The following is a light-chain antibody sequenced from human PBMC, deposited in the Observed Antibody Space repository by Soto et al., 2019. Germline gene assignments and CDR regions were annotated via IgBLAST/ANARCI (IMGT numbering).Light chain of an antibody. CDR2: EVT. Sequence: QLVLTQPASVSGSPGQSITIPCTGTSSDVGGYNYVSWYQQHPGKAPKLMIYEVTNRPSGVSYRFSGSKSGNTASLTISGLQAEDEADYYCSSYTSSSTLVFGGGTKLTVL. V-gene: IGLV2-14*01. CDR3: SSYTSSSTLV. J-gene: IGLJ2*01. CDR1: SSDVGGYNY.